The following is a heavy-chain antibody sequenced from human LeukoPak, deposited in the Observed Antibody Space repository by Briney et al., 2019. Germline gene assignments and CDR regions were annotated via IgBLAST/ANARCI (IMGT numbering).Heavy chain of an antibody. CDR1: GFTFSDYW. J-gene: IGHJ4*02. CDR3: AREVPAAINFDY. CDR2: IKEEGSEK. Sequence: GGSLRLSCTDSGFTFSDYWMTWVRQAPGKGLEWVANIKEEGSEKYYVDSVKGRFTIFRDNAKNSLYLQMNSLRAEDTAVYYCAREVPAAINFDYWGQGTLVTVSS. D-gene: IGHD2-2*01. V-gene: IGHV3-7*01.